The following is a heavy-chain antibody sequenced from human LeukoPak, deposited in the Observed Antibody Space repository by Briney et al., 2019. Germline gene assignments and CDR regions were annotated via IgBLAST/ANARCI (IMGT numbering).Heavy chain of an antibody. CDR3: ARARYVNSFYAFDI. CDR2: LSKSGNT. V-gene: IGHV4-59*01. CDR1: GGSISRYY. Sequence: SETLSLTCTLSGGSISRYYWSWIRLPPGKGLEWIGYLSKSGNTNYSPSHKSRVTIFGDTSKSQFFLKLSSVTAADTAVYYSARARYVNSFYAFDIWGQGHWSPSLQ. J-gene: IGHJ3*02. D-gene: IGHD3-9*01.